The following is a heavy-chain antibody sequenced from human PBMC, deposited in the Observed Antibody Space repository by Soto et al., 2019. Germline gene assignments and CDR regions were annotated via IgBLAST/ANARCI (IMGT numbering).Heavy chain of an antibody. CDR3: AGGFICASSGYYFDY. D-gene: IGHD3-22*01. Sequence: QVQLVQSGAEVKKPGASVKVSCKASGYTFTSYYMHWVRQAPGQGLEWMGIINPSGGSTRYAKKCLGRATXPXXXSXXTVYMEVSTLSSEDTAVYYCAGGFICASSGYYFDYWGQGTLVTVSS. V-gene: IGHV1-46*01. CDR1: GYTFTSYY. J-gene: IGHJ4*02. CDR2: INPSGGST.